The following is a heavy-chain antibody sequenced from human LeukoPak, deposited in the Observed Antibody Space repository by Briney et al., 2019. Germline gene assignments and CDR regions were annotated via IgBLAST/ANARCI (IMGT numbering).Heavy chain of an antibody. J-gene: IGHJ4*02. V-gene: IGHV3-66*01. CDR1: GFTVSSNY. D-gene: IGHD4-17*01. Sequence: GGSLRLSCAASGFTVSSNYMSWVRQAPGKWLEWVSVIYSDSGGSTYYADSVKGRFTMSRDNSKNTLYLHMNSLRAEDTAVYYCARGFTHDYGDYFDYWGQGTLVTVSS. CDR2: IYSDSGGST. CDR3: ARGFTHDYGDYFDY.